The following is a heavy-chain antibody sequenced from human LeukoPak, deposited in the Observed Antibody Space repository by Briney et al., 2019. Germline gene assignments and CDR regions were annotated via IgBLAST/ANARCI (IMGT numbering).Heavy chain of an antibody. Sequence: QPGGSLRLSCAASGFTFSSYGMSWVRQAPGKGLEWVSAISGSGGSTYYADSVKGRFTISRDNSKNTLYLQMNSLRAEDTAVYYCAKLGSYYYDSSGYYHFDYWGQGTLVTVSS. V-gene: IGHV3-23*01. J-gene: IGHJ4*02. D-gene: IGHD3-22*01. CDR3: AKLGSYYYDSSGYYHFDY. CDR2: ISGSGGST. CDR1: GFTFSSYG.